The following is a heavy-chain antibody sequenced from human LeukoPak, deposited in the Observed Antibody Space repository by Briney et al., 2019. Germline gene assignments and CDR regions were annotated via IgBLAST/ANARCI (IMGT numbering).Heavy chain of an antibody. V-gene: IGHV1-2*02. J-gene: IGHJ4*01. CDR1: GYTFTRYF. CDR3: AILWFGEEAQSD. Sequence: ASVKVCCKASGYTFTRYFMHWVRQAPGQGLEWLGWSDPNRGGTNYAKKFRGSATLTRDTSISTAYMELGRLRSDDTAVYYCAILWFGEEAQSDWGQGTLVTVSS. D-gene: IGHD3-10*01. CDR2: SDPNRGGT.